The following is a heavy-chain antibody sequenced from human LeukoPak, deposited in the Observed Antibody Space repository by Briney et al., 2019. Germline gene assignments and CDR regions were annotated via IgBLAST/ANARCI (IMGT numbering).Heavy chain of an antibody. Sequence: SETLSLTCTVSGGSISSYYWSWIRQPPGKGLEWIGYIYYSGSTNYNPSLKSRVTISVDTSKNQFSLELSSVTAADTAVYYCAWNENWFDPWGQGTLVTVSS. CDR1: GGSISSYY. J-gene: IGHJ5*02. D-gene: IGHD1-1*01. CDR3: AWNENWFDP. CDR2: IYYSGST. V-gene: IGHV4-59*08.